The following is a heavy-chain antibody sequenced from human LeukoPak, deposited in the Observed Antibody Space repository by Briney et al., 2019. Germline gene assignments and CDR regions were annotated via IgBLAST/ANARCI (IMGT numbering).Heavy chain of an antibody. Sequence: GGSLRLSCAASGFTFSSYAMHWVRQAPGKGLEWVAVISYDGSNKYYADSVKGRFTISRDNSKNTLYLQMNSLRAEDTAVYYCARDRKITIFGVDKGLAFGIWGQGTMVTVSS. D-gene: IGHD3-3*01. CDR3: ARDRKITIFGVDKGLAFGI. CDR1: GFTFSSYA. J-gene: IGHJ3*02. V-gene: IGHV3-30-3*01. CDR2: ISYDGSNK.